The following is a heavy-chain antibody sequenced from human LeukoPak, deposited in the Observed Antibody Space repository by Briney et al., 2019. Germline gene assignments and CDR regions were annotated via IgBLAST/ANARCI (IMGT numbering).Heavy chain of an antibody. Sequence: GGSLRLSCAASGFTFSGSAMHWVRQASGKGLEWVGRIRSKANSYATAYAAAVKGRFTISRDDSKNTAYLQMNSLKTEDTAVYYCTRRLYYYDSSGSPTEYFQHWGQGTLVTVSS. CDR1: GFTFSGSA. J-gene: IGHJ1*01. CDR3: TRRLYYYDSSGSPTEYFQH. CDR2: IRSKANSYAT. V-gene: IGHV3-73*01. D-gene: IGHD3-22*01.